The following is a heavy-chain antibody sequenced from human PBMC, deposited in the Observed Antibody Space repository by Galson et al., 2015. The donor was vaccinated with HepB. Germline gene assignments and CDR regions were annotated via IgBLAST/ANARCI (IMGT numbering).Heavy chain of an antibody. Sequence: QSGAEVKKPGESLKISCKASGYSLTSYWIGWVRQMPGKGLEWMGIIYPGDSDTRYSPSFEGQVTISTDKSTSTAYLQWSSLKASDSAIYYCARHVGYSYVFYFDYWGQGTLVTVSS. CDR2: IYPGDSDT. CDR1: GYSLTSYW. J-gene: IGHJ4*02. V-gene: IGHV5-51*01. CDR3: ARHVGYSYVFYFDY. D-gene: IGHD5-18*01.